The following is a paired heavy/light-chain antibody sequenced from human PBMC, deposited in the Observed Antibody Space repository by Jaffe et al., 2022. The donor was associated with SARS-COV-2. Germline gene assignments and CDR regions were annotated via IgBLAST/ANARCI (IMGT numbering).Light chain of an antibody. J-gene: IGKJ3*01. CDR1: QGISSY. Sequence: DIQLTQSPSFLSASVGDRVTITCRASQGISSYLAWYQQKPGKAPKLLIYAASTLQSGVPSRFSGSGSGTEFTLTISSLQPEDFATYYCQQLNSYPFTFGPGTKVDIK. CDR3: QQLNSYPFT. V-gene: IGKV1-9*01. CDR2: AAS.
Heavy chain of an antibody. V-gene: IGHV3-21*01. CDR3: ARDRMPPNPVWAAGDYYYYGMDV. Sequence: EVQLVESGGGLVKPGGSLRLSCAASGFTFSSYSMNWVRQAPGKGLEWVSSISSSSSYIYYADSVKGRFTISRDNAKNSLYLQMNSLRAEDTAVYYCARDRMPPNPVWAAGDYYYYGMDVWGQGTTVTVSS. D-gene: IGHD6-13*01. CDR2: ISSSSSYI. CDR1: GFTFSSYS. J-gene: IGHJ6*02.